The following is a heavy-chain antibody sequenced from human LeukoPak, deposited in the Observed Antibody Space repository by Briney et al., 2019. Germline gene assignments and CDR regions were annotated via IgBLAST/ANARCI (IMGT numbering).Heavy chain of an antibody. Sequence: GESLKISCKGSGYSYTSYWIGWVRQMPGKGLEWMGIIYPRDSDTRYSPSFQGQVTISADKSISTAYLQWSSLKASDTAMYYCARDHCRGDCYSGPHYYYYGMDVWGQGTTVTVSS. CDR1: GYSYTSYW. CDR2: IYPRDSDT. V-gene: IGHV5-51*01. CDR3: ARDHCRGDCYSGPHYYYYGMDV. J-gene: IGHJ6*02. D-gene: IGHD2-21*02.